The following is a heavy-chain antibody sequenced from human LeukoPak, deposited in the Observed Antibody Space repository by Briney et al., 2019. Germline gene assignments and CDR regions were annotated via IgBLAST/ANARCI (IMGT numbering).Heavy chain of an antibody. CDR2: INPSGGST. V-gene: IGHV1-46*01. CDR3: ARALDYYDSSGYYYGI. CDR1: GHTFTSYY. Sequence: ASVKVSCKASGHTFTSYYMHWVRQAPGQGLEWMGIINPSGGSTSYAQKFQGRVTMTRDTSTSTVYMELSSLRSEDTAVYYCARALDYYDSSGYYYGIWGQGTLVTVS. D-gene: IGHD3-22*01. J-gene: IGHJ4*02.